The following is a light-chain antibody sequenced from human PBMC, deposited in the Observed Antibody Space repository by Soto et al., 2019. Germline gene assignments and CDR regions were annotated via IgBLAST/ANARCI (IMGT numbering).Light chain of an antibody. CDR1: SSDVGGYNY. CDR2: DVS. Sequence: QSALTQPRSVSGSPGQSVTISCTGTSSDVGGYNYVSWYRQHPGKAPKLMIYDVSKRPSGVPDRFSDSKSGNTASLTISGLQAEDEADYYCCSYAGSYTWVFVTGTKLTVL. J-gene: IGLJ1*01. CDR3: CSYAGSYTWV. V-gene: IGLV2-11*01.